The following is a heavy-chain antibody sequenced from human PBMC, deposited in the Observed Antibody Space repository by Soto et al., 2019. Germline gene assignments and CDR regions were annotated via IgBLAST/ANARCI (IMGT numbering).Heavy chain of an antibody. CDR3: ARVGGALGDLDY. D-gene: IGHD3-16*01. CDR2: ISAYNGNT. J-gene: IGHJ4*02. CDR1: GYTIVTYG. Sequence: ASVKVSCKASGYTIVTYGISWVRQAPGQGLEWRGWISAYNGNTNCAQKLEGRVTITTDTSTSTAYMELRSLGSDDTAIYYCARVGGALGDLDYWGQGTLVTVSS. V-gene: IGHV1-18*01.